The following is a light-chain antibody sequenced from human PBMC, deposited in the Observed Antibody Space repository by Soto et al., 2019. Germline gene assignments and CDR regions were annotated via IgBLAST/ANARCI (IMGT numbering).Light chain of an antibody. V-gene: IGKV3-20*01. Sequence: EIVLTQSPGTLSLSPGERATISCRTSQSVSSSYLAWYQQKPGQAPRLLIYGASSRATGIPGRFSGSGSGTDFTLTISRLEPEDFAGYYCQQYGSSPQTFGQGTKVELK. J-gene: IGKJ1*01. CDR2: GAS. CDR3: QQYGSSPQT. CDR1: QSVSSSY.